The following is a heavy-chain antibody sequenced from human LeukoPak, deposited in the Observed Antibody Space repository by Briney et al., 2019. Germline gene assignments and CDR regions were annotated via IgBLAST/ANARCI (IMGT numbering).Heavy chain of an antibody. V-gene: IGHV3-30*18. CDR3: ANFGGDSSGYYYPLDY. CDR2: ISYDEGKK. J-gene: IGHJ4*02. Sequence: GGSLRLSCVGSGFIFRTYGMHWVRQAPGKGLEWVAVISYDEGKKNYADSVKGRFTISRDNSKNTLYLQMNSLRAEDTAVYYCANFGGDSSGYYYPLDYWGQGTLVTVSS. CDR1: GFIFRTYG. D-gene: IGHD3-22*01.